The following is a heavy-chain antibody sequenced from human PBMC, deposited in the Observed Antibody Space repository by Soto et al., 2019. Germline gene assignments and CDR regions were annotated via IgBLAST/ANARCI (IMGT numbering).Heavy chain of an antibody. J-gene: IGHJ4*02. CDR2: VYYRGRS. Sequence: ASETLSLTCAVSGYSISTGYYWAWIRQSPGKGLEWIGSVYYRGRSYSKSSVKSRVTISVDTSKNRFSLSLNSVTASDTAVYFCVSQRTTVPTQAYFDYWGPGALVTVSS. V-gene: IGHV4-38-2*01. CDR1: GYSISTGYY. CDR3: VSQRTTVPTQAYFDY. D-gene: IGHD4-17*01.